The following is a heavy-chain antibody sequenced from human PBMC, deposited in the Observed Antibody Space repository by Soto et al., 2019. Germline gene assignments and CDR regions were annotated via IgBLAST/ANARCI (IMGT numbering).Heavy chain of an antibody. D-gene: IGHD2-2*01. V-gene: IGHV6-1*01. J-gene: IGHJ3*02. CDR1: GESVSTNTAA. CDR2: TYYRSKWYF. CDR3: TRTRGQLLADAFDI. Sequence: SQTLSLTCAISGESVSTNTAAWNWVRQSPSRGLEWLGMTYYRSKWYFDYAVSVKSRITITPDTSKNQFSLHLDSVTPGDTAVYYCTRTRGQLLADAFDIWGLGTMVTVSS.